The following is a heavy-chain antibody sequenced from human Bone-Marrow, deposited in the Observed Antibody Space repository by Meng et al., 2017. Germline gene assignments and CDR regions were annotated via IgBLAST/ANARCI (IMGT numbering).Heavy chain of an antibody. CDR1: GGSIRSGNPY. V-gene: IGHV4-39*07. J-gene: IGHJ1*01. Sequence: QVHRRGSGPGPVKPSQTLSLTYTVSGGSIRSGNPYWSWIRQHPGKGLEWIGSIYYSGSTYYNPSLKSRVTISVDTSKNQFSLKLSSVTAADTAVYYCARVRIDSSGWYSIQHWGQGTLVTVSS. D-gene: IGHD6-19*01. CDR2: IYYSGST. CDR3: ARVRIDSSGWYSIQH.